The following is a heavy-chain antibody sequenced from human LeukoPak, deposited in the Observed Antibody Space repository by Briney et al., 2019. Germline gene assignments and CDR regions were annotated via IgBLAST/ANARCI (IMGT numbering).Heavy chain of an antibody. CDR3: AKVFRGSYFRYDAFDI. D-gene: IGHD1-26*01. J-gene: IGHJ3*02. CDR1: GFTFSSYG. CDR2: ISSSSSTI. Sequence: TGGSLRLXCAASGFTFSSYGMNWDRRAPGKGLEWVSYISSSSSTIYYADSVKGRFTISRDNAKNSLYLQMNSLRAEDTAVYYCAKVFRGSYFRYDAFDIWGQGTMVTVSS. V-gene: IGHV3-48*01.